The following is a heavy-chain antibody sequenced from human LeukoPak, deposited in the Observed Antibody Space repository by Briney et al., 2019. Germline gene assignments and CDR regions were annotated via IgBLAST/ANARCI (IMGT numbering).Heavy chain of an antibody. CDR1: GFTFSSYG. V-gene: IGHV3-33*08. D-gene: IGHD2-15*01. CDR2: IWYDGSNK. J-gene: IGHJ4*02. CDR3: ARESGYCSGGSCYSLDY. Sequence: GGSLRLSCAASGFTFSSYGTHWVRQAPGKGLEWVAVIWYDGSNKYYADSVKGRFTIPRDNSKNTLYLQMNSLRAEDTAVYYCARESGYCSGGSCYSLDYWGQGTLVTVSS.